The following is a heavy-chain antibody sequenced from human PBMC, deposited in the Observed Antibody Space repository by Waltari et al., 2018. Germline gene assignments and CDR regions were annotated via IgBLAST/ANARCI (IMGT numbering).Heavy chain of an antibody. J-gene: IGHJ4*02. CDR1: GFTFSRYA. CDR2: ISYDGSNK. Sequence: QVQLVESGGGVVQPGRSLRLSCAASGFTFSRYAMPWVRQAPGKGLEWVAVISYDGSNKYYADSGKGRFTISRDNSKNTLYLQMNSLRAEDTAVYYCARDEHGYSYGYGDYWGQGTLVTVSS. CDR3: ARDEHGYSYGYGDY. V-gene: IGHV3-30-3*01. D-gene: IGHD5-18*01.